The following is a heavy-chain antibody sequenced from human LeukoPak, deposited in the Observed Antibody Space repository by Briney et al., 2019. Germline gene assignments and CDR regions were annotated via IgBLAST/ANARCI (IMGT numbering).Heavy chain of an antibody. V-gene: IGHV3-9*01. CDR2: ISWNSGSI. J-gene: IGHJ4*02. CDR3: ARVVATGEDYFDY. CDR1: GFTFDDYA. D-gene: IGHD7-27*01. Sequence: GGSLRLSCAASGFTFDDYAMHWVRQAPGKGLEWVSGISWNSGSIGYADSVKGRFTISRDNAKNSLYLQMDSLRGEDTAVYYCARVVATGEDYFDYWGQGTLVTVSS.